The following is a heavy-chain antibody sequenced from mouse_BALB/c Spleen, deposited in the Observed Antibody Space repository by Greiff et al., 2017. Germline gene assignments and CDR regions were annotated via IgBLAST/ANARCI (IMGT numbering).Heavy chain of an antibody. CDR1: GYTFTSYW. Sequence: QVQLKQSGAELARPGASVKLSCKASGYTFTSYWMQWVKQRPGQGLEWIGAIYPGDGDTRYTQKFKGKATLTADKSSSTAYMQLSSLASEDSAVYYCAREGSNYPGWFAYWGQGTLVTVSA. CDR3: AREGSNYPGWFAY. J-gene: IGHJ3*01. CDR2: IYPGDGDT. D-gene: IGHD2-5*01. V-gene: IGHV1-87*01.